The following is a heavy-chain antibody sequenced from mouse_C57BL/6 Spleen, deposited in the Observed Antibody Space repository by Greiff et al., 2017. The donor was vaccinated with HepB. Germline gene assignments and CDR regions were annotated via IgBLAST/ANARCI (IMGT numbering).Heavy chain of an antibody. Sequence: EVKVVDSGGGLVQPGGSLKLSCAASGFTFSDYGMAWVRQAPRKGPEWVAFISNLAYSIYYADTVTGRVTISRENAKNTLYLEMSSLRSEDTAIYYCARWITTAGYAMDYWGQGTSVTVSS. J-gene: IGHJ4*01. V-gene: IGHV5-15*01. CDR2: ISNLAYSI. D-gene: IGHD1-2*01. CDR1: GFTFSDYG. CDR3: ARWITTAGYAMDY.